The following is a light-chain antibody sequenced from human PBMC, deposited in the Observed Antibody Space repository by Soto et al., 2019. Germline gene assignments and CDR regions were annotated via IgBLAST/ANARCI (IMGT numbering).Light chain of an antibody. V-gene: IGKV3-15*01. CDR3: QQYNNWPPLT. Sequence: IVMTQSPATLSVSPGERATLSCRASQSISNSIAWYQQRPGQAPRLLIYGASTRATGIPARFSGSGSGTDFTLTISSLQSEDFAVYYCQQYNNWPPLTFGGGTKVEIK. CDR2: GAS. CDR1: QSISNS. J-gene: IGKJ4*01.